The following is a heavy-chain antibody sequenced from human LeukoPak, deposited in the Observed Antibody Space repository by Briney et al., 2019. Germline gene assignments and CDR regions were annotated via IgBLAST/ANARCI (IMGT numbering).Heavy chain of an antibody. V-gene: IGHV4-34*01. CDR1: GGSFSGYY. CDR3: ARGVRRDSGSRHFDY. Sequence: PSETLSLTCAVYGGSFSGYYWSWIRQPPGKGLEWIGEINHSGSTNYNPSLKSRVTISVDTSKNQFSPKLSSVTAADTAVYYCARGVRRDSGSRHFDYWGQGTLVTVSS. CDR2: INHSGST. J-gene: IGHJ4*02. D-gene: IGHD1-26*01.